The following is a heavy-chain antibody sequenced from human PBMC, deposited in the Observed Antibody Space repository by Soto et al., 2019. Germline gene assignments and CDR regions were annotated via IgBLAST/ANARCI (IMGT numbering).Heavy chain of an antibody. CDR2: ISYDGSNK. CDR3: AKDLLGPGRAYGMDV. D-gene: IGHD7-27*01. V-gene: IGHV3-30*18. J-gene: IGHJ6*02. CDR1: GFTFSSYG. Sequence: QVQLVESGGGVVQPGRSLRLSCAASGFTFSSYGMHWFRQAPGKGLEWVAVISYDGSNKYYADSVKGRFTISRDNSKNKLYLQMNSLRAEDTAVYYCAKDLLGPGRAYGMDVWGQGTTVTVSS.